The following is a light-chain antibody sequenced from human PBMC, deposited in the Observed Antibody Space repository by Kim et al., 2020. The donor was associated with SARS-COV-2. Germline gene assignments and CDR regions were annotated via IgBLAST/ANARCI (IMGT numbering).Light chain of an antibody. CDR1: SSNIGRNY. CDR3: ATWDDSLSGRV. V-gene: IGLV1-47*02. CDR2: TNN. J-gene: IGLJ2*01. Sequence: QSALTQPPSASGTPGQRVTISCSGSSSNIGRNYVMWYQQHPGTAPKLLIFTNNQRPSGVPDRFSGSKSGTSASLAISGLRSEDEADYYCATWDDSLSGRVFGGGTQLTVL.